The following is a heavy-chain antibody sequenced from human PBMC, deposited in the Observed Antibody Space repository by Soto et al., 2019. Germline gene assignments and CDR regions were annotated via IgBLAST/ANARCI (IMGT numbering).Heavy chain of an antibody. J-gene: IGHJ6*02. V-gene: IGHV1-2*02. CDR2: INPNSGGT. Sequence: QVQLVQSGAEVKKPGASVKVSCKASGYTFTGYYMHWVRQAPGQGLEWMGWINPNSGGTNYAQKFQGRVPMTRDTSISTAYMELSRLRSDDTAVYYCATPSNSGWYFQPKSYYYYGMDVWGQGTTVTVSS. D-gene: IGHD6-19*01. CDR3: ATPSNSGWYFQPKSYYYYGMDV. CDR1: GYTFTGYY.